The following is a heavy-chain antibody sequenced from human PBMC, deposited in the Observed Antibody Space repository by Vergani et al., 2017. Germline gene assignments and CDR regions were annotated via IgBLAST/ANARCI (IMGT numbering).Heavy chain of an antibody. D-gene: IGHD3-10*01. J-gene: IGHJ5*02. CDR1: GGSISSYY. Sequence: QVQLQESGPGLVKPSETLSLTCTVSGGSISSYYWSWIRQPAGKGLEWIGRIYTSGSTNYNPSLKSRVTMSVDTSKNQFSLKLSSVTAADTAVYYCARGDMTMVRGVNWFDPWGLGTLVTVSS. V-gene: IGHV4-4*07. CDR2: IYTSGST. CDR3: ARGDMTMVRGVNWFDP.